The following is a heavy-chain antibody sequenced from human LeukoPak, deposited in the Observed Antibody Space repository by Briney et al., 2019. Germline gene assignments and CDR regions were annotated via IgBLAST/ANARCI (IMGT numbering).Heavy chain of an antibody. J-gene: IGHJ4*02. Sequence: GGSLRLSCAASGFTSSSYSMSWVRQAPGKGLEWVSSISSSSSYIYYADSVKGRFTISRDNAKNTLYLQMNSLRAEDTAVYYCARPLSGYSSSLGYWGQGTLVTVSS. CDR2: ISSSSSYI. CDR1: GFTSSSYS. D-gene: IGHD6-6*01. V-gene: IGHV3-21*01. CDR3: ARPLSGYSSSLGY.